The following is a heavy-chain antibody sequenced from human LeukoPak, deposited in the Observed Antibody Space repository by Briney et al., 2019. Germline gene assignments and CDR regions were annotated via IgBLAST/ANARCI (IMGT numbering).Heavy chain of an antibody. CDR2: IYYSGST. CDR1: GGSITSGASY. V-gene: IGHV4-39*06. D-gene: IGHD2-2*02. J-gene: IGHJ4*02. Sequence: KPSETLSFTCTVSGGSITSGASYWGWFRQPPGKTLEWVGSIYYSGSTYYNPSLKSRVTISLDTSKNQFTLKLISATAADTAVYYCADVHTLAYWGQGTLVTVSS. CDR3: ADVHTLAY.